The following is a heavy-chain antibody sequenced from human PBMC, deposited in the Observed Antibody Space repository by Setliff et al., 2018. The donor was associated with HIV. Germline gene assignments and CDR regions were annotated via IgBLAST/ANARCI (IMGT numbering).Heavy chain of an antibody. CDR2: VYPGDSDT. J-gene: IGHJ1*01. CDR3: GCLLDSSARYPLRAYHH. Sequence: GESLKISCEGSGYTFTTYWIAWRRPLPGKGLEWMGTVYPGDSDTRYSPSFQGQVTISVDNAIATAALEWNSLRASDSAIYYCGCLLDSSARYPLRAYHHWGQGTLVTVSS. D-gene: IGHD3-22*01. CDR1: GYTFTTYW. V-gene: IGHV5-51*01.